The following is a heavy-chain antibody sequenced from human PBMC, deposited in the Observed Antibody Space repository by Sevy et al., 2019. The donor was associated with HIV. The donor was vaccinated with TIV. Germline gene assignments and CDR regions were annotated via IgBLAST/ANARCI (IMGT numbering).Heavy chain of an antibody. J-gene: IGHJ6*02. CDR1: GFTFSSYW. D-gene: IGHD2-21*02. CDR2: INSDGSST. Sequence: GGSLRLSCAASGFTFSSYWTHWVRQAPGKGLVWVSRINSDGSSTSYADSVKGRFTISRDNAKNTLYLQMNSLRAEDTAVYYCARDRREQYCGGDCYSLYYYYYGMDVWGQGTTVTVSS. V-gene: IGHV3-74*01. CDR3: ARDRREQYCGGDCYSLYYYYYGMDV.